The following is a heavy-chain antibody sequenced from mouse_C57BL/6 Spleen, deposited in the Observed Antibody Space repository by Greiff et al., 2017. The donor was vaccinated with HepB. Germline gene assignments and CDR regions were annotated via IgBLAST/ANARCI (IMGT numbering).Heavy chain of an antibody. Sequence: QLQQSGAELARPGASVKLSCKASGSTFTSSGISWVKQRTGQGLEWIGEIYPRSGNTYYNEKFKGKATLTADKSSSTAYMELRSLTSEDSAVYFGARGNWDEGHYCDYWGQGTTRTVSS. CDR2: IYPRSGNT. J-gene: IGHJ2*01. D-gene: IGHD4-1*01. CDR3: ARGNWDEGHYCDY. CDR1: GSTFTSSG. V-gene: IGHV1-81*01.